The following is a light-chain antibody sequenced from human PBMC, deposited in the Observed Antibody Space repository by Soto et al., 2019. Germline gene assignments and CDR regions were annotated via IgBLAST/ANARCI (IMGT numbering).Light chain of an antibody. V-gene: IGKV3-15*01. Sequence: DILMTQSPATLSVSPGDRATLSCRASQSVGNNFAWYRQKPGQAPRRLIFATSTRAIGVPSRFSGSGSGTEFILPISGLHSADFAVFNCHQYGDIPLTFGGRAKVEIE. CDR1: QSVGNN. J-gene: IGKJ4*02. CDR3: HQYGDIPLT. CDR2: ATS.